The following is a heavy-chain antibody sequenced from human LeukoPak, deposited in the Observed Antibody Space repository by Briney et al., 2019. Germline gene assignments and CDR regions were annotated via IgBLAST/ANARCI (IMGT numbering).Heavy chain of an antibody. D-gene: IGHD1-26*01. CDR3: VGTLMGNWFGP. Sequence: SETLSLTCTVSGGSISSYYWSWIRQPPGKGLEWIGYIYYSGSANYSPSLKSRVTMSVDTSKNQFSLKLSSVTAADTAVYYCVGTLMGNWFGPWGQGTLVTVSS. CDR2: IYYSGSA. V-gene: IGHV4-59*01. J-gene: IGHJ5*02. CDR1: GGSISSYY.